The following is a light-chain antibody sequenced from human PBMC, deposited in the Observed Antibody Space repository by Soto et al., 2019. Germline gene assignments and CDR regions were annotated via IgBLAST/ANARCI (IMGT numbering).Light chain of an antibody. J-gene: IGLJ3*02. CDR2: EVS. CDR1: STDVGGYNY. V-gene: IGLV2-14*01. CDR3: SSYTSDSTLV. Sequence: QSALTQPASVSGSPGQSIAISCTGTSTDVGGYNYVSWYQQHPGKAPKLMIYEVSNRPSGVSNRFSGAKSGNTASLTISGLQAEDEADSYCSSYTSDSTLVFGGATQLTVL.